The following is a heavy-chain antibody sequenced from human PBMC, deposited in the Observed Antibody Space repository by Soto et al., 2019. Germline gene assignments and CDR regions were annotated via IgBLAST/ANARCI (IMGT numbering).Heavy chain of an antibody. CDR2: LYDVDGT. Sequence: DVQLVESGGGLIQPGESLRLSCAAFGLTVSGKKYVAWVRQAPGKGLEWVSALYDVDGTYYADSVKGRFNTSRDSSKTTVYLQINGLRPGDTSVYYCASWDEREHAYDVWGQGTTVTVAS. V-gene: IGHV3-53*01. D-gene: IGHD1-1*01. CDR3: ASWDEREHAYDV. J-gene: IGHJ3*01. CDR1: GLTVSGKKY.